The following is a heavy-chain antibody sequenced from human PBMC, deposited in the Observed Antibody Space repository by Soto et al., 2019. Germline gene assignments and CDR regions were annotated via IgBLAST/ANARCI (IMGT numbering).Heavy chain of an antibody. V-gene: IGHV3-23*01. CDR1: GFTFSSYS. CDR3: ARDVGLDSDDFFAD. J-gene: IGHJ4*02. Sequence: SLRLSCAASGFTFSSYSMSWVRQAPGKGLEWVSGFRTGGDDGTTYYADSVKGRFTISRDNSKNTVYLQMDSLRAEDTAMYFCARDVGLDSDDFFADWGQGTQVTVAS. D-gene: IGHD3-9*01. CDR2: FRTGGDDGTT.